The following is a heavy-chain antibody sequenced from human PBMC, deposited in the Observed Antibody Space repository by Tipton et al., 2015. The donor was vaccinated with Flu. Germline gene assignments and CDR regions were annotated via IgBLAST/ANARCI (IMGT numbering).Heavy chain of an antibody. CDR1: GYKFRDYW. D-gene: IGHD2-21*02. J-gene: IGHJ3*01. V-gene: IGHV5-51*03. CDR3: ARRGDCGGDCYAAFVL. Sequence: QLVQSGAELKKAGESLKISCTASGYKFRDYWIAWVRQMPGKGLEWMGIIFPADSDVRCNPSFQGQVTISADKSTTTASLQWSSLKASDTGIYYCARRGDCGGDCYAAFVLWGQGTVVTVSS. CDR2: IFPADSDV.